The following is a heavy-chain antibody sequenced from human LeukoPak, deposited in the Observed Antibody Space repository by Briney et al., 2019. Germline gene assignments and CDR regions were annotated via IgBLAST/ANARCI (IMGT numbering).Heavy chain of an antibody. J-gene: IGHJ4*02. D-gene: IGHD1-26*01. Sequence: GRSLRLSCAASGFAFSSFAMHWVRQAPGKGLEWVSLISYDGITEDYSDSVKGRFTISRDNFKNTLFLQMNSLRAEDTAVYYCATHGYSGMLPFDYWGQGTLVTVSS. CDR1: GFAFSSFA. CDR2: ISYDGITE. V-gene: IGHV3-30*04. CDR3: ATHGYSGMLPFDY.